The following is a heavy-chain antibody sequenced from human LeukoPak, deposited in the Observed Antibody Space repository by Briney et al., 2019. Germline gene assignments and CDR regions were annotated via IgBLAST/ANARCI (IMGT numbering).Heavy chain of an antibody. CDR1: GFNLINYA. CDR3: ATPKDSSNWYVFDY. V-gene: IGHV3-23*01. Sequence: GGSLRLSCTTSGFNLINYAMSWVRQAPGKGLEWVSGISGSGGDTNYTDSVKGRFTISRDNSRNTLYLQMNSLRAEDTAIYYCATPKDSSNWYVFDYWGQGTLVTVSS. J-gene: IGHJ4*02. D-gene: IGHD6-13*01. CDR2: ISGSGGDT.